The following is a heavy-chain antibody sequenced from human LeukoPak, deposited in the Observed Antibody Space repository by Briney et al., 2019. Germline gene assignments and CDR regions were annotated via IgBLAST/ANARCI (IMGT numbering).Heavy chain of an antibody. D-gene: IGHD5-12*01. CDR1: GFTFSSYE. Sequence: PGGSLRLSCAASGFTFSSYEMNWVRQAPGKGLEWVSYISSSGSTIYYADSVKGRFTISRDNAKNSLYLQMNSLRAEDTAVYYCASPSRRGYSGYDSAFDIWGQGTMVTVSS. CDR2: ISSSGSTI. CDR3: ASPSRRGYSGYDSAFDI. J-gene: IGHJ3*02. V-gene: IGHV3-48*03.